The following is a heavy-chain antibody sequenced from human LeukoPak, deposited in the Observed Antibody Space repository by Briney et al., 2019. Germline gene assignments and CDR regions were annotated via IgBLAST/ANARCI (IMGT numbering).Heavy chain of an antibody. D-gene: IGHD3-16*01. Sequence: SQTLSLTCAVSGGSISSSSYSWSWIRQPPGKGLEWIGYIYHSGSTYYNPSLKSRVTISVDRSKSQFSLKLTSVTAADTAVYYCAREAGESVAAFDIWGQGTMVTVSS. V-gene: IGHV4-30-2*01. CDR1: GGSISSSSYS. J-gene: IGHJ3*02. CDR2: IYHSGST. CDR3: AREAGESVAAFDI.